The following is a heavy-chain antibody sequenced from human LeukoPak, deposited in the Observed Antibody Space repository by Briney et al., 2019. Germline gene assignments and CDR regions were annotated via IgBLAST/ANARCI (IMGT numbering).Heavy chain of an antibody. CDR2: ISYDGSNK. J-gene: IGHJ4*02. CDR3: ARESSSWYSDY. Sequence: GRSLRLSCAASGLTFSSYAMHWVRQAPGKGLEWVAVISYDGSNKYYADSVKGRFTISRDNSKNTLYLQMNSLRAEDTAVYYCARESSSWYSDYWGQGTLVTVSS. CDR1: GLTFSSYA. D-gene: IGHD6-13*01. V-gene: IGHV3-30*04.